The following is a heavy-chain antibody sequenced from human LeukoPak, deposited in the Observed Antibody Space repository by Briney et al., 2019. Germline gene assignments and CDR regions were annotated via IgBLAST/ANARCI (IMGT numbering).Heavy chain of an antibody. V-gene: IGHV3-20*04. CDR1: GFTFDEYG. CDR2: IHWNDGST. CDR3: ARRYNWNYAIDY. Sequence: GGSLRLSCAASGFTFDEYGMSWVRQAPGKGLEWVSGIHWNDGSTSYADSVKGRFTISRDNAKNSLFLQMNSLRAEDTALYYCARRYNWNYAIDYWAREPWSPSPQ. J-gene: IGHJ4*02. D-gene: IGHD1-7*01.